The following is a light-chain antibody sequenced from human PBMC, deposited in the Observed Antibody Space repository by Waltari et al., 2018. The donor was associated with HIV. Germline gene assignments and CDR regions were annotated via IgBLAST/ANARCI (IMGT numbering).Light chain of an antibody. CDR3: ATWDDSLNGRV. CDR2: NSN. V-gene: IGLV1-44*01. Sequence: QSVLTQPPSASGTPGQRVTISCSGSSSNIGSNTVNWYQQFPRTAPKLLIYNSNQRPSGVPDRFSGSKSGTSASLAISWLQSEDEADYYCATWDDSLNGRVFGGGTKLTVL. J-gene: IGLJ3*02. CDR1: SSNIGSNT.